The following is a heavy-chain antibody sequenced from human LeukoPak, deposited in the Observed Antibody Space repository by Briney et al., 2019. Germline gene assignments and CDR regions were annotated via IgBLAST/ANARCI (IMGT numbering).Heavy chain of an antibody. CDR1: GLTFSDFW. V-gene: IGHV3-74*01. J-gene: IGHJ4*02. CDR2: VKGDGRTT. Sequence: GGFLRLSCAASGLTFSDFWMHWVRQPPGKGLVWVALVKGDGRTTIYADSVKGRFTISRDNAKNTLYLQMNSLRADGSGVYYCATGHSDGYDYSGQGVLVTVSS. CDR3: ATGHSDGYDY. D-gene: IGHD5-18*01.